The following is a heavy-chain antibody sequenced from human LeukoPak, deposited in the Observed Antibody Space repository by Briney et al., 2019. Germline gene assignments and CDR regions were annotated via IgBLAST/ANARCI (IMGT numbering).Heavy chain of an antibody. D-gene: IGHD6-19*01. Sequence: ASVKVSCKASGDTFSSSAISWVRQAPGQGLEWMGKIILPLDITNYAQQFQGGVTITTDKSTDTVFLELSSLRSQDTAVYYCARSSVTGHFDFWGQGTLVTVFS. CDR1: GDTFSSSA. V-gene: IGHV1-69*04. J-gene: IGHJ4*02. CDR2: IILPLDIT. CDR3: ARSSVTGHFDF.